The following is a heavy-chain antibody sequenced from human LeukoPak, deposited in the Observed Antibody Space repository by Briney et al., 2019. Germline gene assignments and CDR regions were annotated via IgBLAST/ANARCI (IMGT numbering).Heavy chain of an antibody. CDR2: MNPNSGNT. V-gene: IGHV1-8*01. J-gene: IGHJ4*02. Sequence: ASVKVSCKASGYTFTSYDIHWVRQATGQGLEWMGWMNPNSGNTGYAQKFQGRVTMTRNTSISTAYMELSSLRSEDTAVYYCAREMKYCSGGSCYSGAFDYWGQGTLVTVSS. CDR1: GYTFTSYD. D-gene: IGHD2-15*01. CDR3: AREMKYCSGGSCYSGAFDY.